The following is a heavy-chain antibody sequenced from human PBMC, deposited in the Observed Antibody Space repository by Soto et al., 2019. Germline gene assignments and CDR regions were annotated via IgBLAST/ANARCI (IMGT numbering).Heavy chain of an antibody. CDR3: ARAYSGYEAFDY. CDR2: IYYSGST. D-gene: IGHD5-12*01. V-gene: IGHV4-59*01. J-gene: IGHJ4*02. Sequence: SETLSLTCTVSGGSISSYYWSWIRQPPGKGLEWIGYIYYSGSTNYNPSLKSRVTISVDTSKNQFSLKLSSVTAADTAVYYCARAYSGYEAFDYWGQGTLVTVSS. CDR1: GGSISSYY.